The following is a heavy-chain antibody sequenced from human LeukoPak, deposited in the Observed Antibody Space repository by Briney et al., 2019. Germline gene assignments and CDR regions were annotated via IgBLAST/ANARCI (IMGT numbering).Heavy chain of an antibody. D-gene: IGHD6-19*01. J-gene: IGHJ4*02. CDR1: GFTFNDYY. CDR3: AKVRVAGTVDY. V-gene: IGHV3-11*01. CDR2: INIGGTNT. Sequence: GGSLRLSCAASGFTFNDYYMSWIRQAPGKGLEWLSYINIGGTNTHYADSVKGRFTISRDNAKKSLYLEMNSLRAEDTAVYYCAKVRVAGTVDYWGQGTLVTVSS.